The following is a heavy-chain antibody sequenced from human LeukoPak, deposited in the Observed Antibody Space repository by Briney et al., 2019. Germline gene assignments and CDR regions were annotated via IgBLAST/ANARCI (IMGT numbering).Heavy chain of an antibody. CDR3: ARDLRETGHRD. J-gene: IGHJ4*02. V-gene: IGHV3-66*01. D-gene: IGHD3-9*01. CDR2: MYSGGST. Sequence: GGSLRLSCAASGFNVNSNQRSWVRQAPGKGLEWVSVMYSGGSTYYADSVKGRFTISRDNSKNTLSLQMNSLRVEDTGVYYCARDLRETGHRDWGQGTLVIVSS. CDR1: GFNVNSNQ.